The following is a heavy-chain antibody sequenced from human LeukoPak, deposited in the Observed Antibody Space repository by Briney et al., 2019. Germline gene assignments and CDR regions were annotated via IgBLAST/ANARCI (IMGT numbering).Heavy chain of an antibody. J-gene: IGHJ4*02. CDR2: IYYSGST. CDR1: GGSISSGDYY. D-gene: IGHD6-13*01. Sequence: SETLSLTCTVSGGSISSGDYYWSWIRQPPGKGLEWIGYIYYSGSTYYNPSLKSRVTISVDTSKNQFSLKLSSVTAADTAVYYCARQGVIAAAGPNYWGQGTLVTVSS. CDR3: ARQGVIAAAGPNY. V-gene: IGHV4-30-4*01.